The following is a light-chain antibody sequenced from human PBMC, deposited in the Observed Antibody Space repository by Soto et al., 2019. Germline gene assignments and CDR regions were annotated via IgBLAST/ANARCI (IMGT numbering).Light chain of an antibody. CDR2: GAS. V-gene: IGKV1-16*02. CDR1: QGIDNY. Sequence: DIQMTQSPPSLSASVGDRVTLTCRASQGIDNYLAWFQQKPGKAPKCLIYGASNLQSGVPSKFSGSGFGTDFTLTISSLQPEDFATYYCLQYESYPYAFGQGTKLEIQ. J-gene: IGKJ2*01. CDR3: LQYESYPYA.